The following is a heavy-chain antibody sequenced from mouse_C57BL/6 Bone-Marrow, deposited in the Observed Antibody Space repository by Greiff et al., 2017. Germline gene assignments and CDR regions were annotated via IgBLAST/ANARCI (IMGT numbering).Heavy chain of an antibody. CDR3: ARYPSYYAMDY. Sequence: QVQLQQPGAELVKPGASVKLSCKASGYTFTSYWMHWVKQRPGQGLEWIGMIHPTSGSTNYNEKFKGKATLTVDKSSSTAYMQLSSLTSEDSAVYYCARYPSYYAMDYWGQGTSVTVSS. CDR2: IHPTSGST. CDR1: GYTFTSYW. V-gene: IGHV1-64*01. J-gene: IGHJ4*01.